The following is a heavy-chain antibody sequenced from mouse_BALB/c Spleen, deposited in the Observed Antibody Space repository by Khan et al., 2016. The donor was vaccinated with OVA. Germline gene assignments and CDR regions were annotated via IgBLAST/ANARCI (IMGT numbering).Heavy chain of an antibody. V-gene: IGHV3-2*02. D-gene: IGHD2-4*01. CDR1: GYSITSEFA. J-gene: IGHJ3*01. CDR3: GRKDYYDYDPFPY. Sequence: EVQLQESGPGLVKPSQSLSLTCTVTGYSITSEFAWNWIRQFPGNKLGWMGYISYSGHTRYNPFLTRLISITRDTYRNQFFLQFDSVTTEDKATYYCGRKDYYDYDPFPYWGQGTLVTVSA. CDR2: ISYSGHT.